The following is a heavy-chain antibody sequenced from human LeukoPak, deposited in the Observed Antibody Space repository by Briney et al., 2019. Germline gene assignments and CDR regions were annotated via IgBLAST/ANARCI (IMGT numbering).Heavy chain of an antibody. CDR3: ARRAVYAFDY. V-gene: IGHV3-48*03. CDR2: ISRSGSTR. Sequence: GGSLRLSCAASGFTFNTYEMNWVRLAPGKGPEWVAYISRSGSTRNYADSVKGRFTISRDNAKNSLYLQMNRLRADDTAVYYCARRAVYAFDYWGHAILVTVSS. J-gene: IGHJ4*01. CDR1: GFTFNTYE. D-gene: IGHD2-8*01.